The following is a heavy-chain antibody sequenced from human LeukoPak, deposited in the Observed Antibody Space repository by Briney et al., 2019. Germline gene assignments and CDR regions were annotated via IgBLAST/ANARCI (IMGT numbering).Heavy chain of an antibody. CDR1: GFTITNSW. CDR3: AREADYGDYPMNS. Sequence: GGSLRLSCAASGFTITNSWMHWVRQAPGKGLVWVSRISSGGSSLDYADSVKGRFTISRDIAKNTLYLQMSSLRPEDTAVYYCAREADYGDYPMNSWGHGTLVSVSS. V-gene: IGHV3-74*01. D-gene: IGHD4-17*01. CDR2: ISSGGSSL. J-gene: IGHJ5*01.